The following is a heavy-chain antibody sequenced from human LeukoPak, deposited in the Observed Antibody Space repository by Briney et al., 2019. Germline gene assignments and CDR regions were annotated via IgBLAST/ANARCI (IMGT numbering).Heavy chain of an antibody. D-gene: IGHD4-23*01. Sequence: PSETLSLTCTVSGGSIRSYYWSWIRQTPGKGLEWIGYIDYSGSTNYNPSLKSRVTISVDTSKNQFSLKLSSVTAADTAVYYCAGAPNYGGKPFDYWGQGALVTVSS. CDR2: IDYSGST. CDR3: AGAPNYGGKPFDY. CDR1: GGSIRSYY. V-gene: IGHV4-59*08. J-gene: IGHJ4*02.